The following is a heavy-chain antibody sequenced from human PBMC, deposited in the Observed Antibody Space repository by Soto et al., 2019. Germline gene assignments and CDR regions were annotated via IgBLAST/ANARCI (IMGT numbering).Heavy chain of an antibody. CDR2: INPNSGGT. V-gene: IGHV1-2*02. CDR3: ATLGRRITIFGVAPDY. J-gene: IGHJ4*02. D-gene: IGHD3-3*01. Sequence: GASVKVSCKASGCTFTGYYMHWVRQAPGQGLEWMGWINPNSGGTNYAQKFQGRVTMTRDKSISTAYMELSRLRSDDTAVYYCATLGRRITIFGVAPDYWGQGTLVTVSS. CDR1: GCTFTGYY.